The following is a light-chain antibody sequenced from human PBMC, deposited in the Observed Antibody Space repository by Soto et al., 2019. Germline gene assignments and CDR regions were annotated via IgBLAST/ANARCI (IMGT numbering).Light chain of an antibody. CDR2: DVS. Sequence: QSALTQPASVSGSPGQSITISCTGTSSDVGGYNYVSWYQQHPGKAPTFMIYDVSNRPSGVSNRFSGSKSGNTASLTISGLQAEHEADYYCSSYTSSSSLYVFGTGTKVTVL. J-gene: IGLJ1*01. V-gene: IGLV2-14*01. CDR1: SSDVGGYNY. CDR3: SSYTSSSSLYV.